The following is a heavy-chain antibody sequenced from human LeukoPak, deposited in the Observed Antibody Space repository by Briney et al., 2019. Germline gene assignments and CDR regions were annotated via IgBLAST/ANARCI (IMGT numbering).Heavy chain of an antibody. CDR3: ARHYYYDSSGYSFDY. V-gene: IGHV4-59*08. D-gene: IGHD3-22*01. CDR1: GGSISSYY. Sequence: SETLSLTCTVSGGSISSYYWSWIRQPPGKGLEWIGYIYYSGSTNYNPSLKSRVTISVDTSRNQYSLKLSSVTAADTAVYYCARHYYYDSSGYSFDYWGQGTLVTVSS. J-gene: IGHJ4*02. CDR2: IYYSGST.